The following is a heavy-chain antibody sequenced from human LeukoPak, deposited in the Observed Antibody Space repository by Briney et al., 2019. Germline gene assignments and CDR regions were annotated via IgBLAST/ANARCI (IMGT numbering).Heavy chain of an antibody. Sequence: SVKVSCKASGGTFSSYAISWVRQAPGQGLEWMGGIIPIFGTANYAQKFQGRVTITTDESTSTAYMELSSLRSEDTAVYYCARDRMMYYYESGGFDYWGQGTLVTVSS. D-gene: IGHD3-22*01. CDR3: ARDRMMYYYESGGFDY. V-gene: IGHV1-69*05. J-gene: IGHJ4*02. CDR1: GGTFSSYA. CDR2: IIPIFGTA.